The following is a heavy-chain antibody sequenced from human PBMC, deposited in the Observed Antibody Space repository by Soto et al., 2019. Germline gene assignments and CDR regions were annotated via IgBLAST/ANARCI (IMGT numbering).Heavy chain of an antibody. D-gene: IGHD6-13*01. V-gene: IGHV3-64*01. CDR1: GFTFSNYA. Sequence: EVQLVESGGGLVQPGGSLRLSCAASGFTFSNYAMHWVRQAPGKGLEYVSAISSNGGSTYYANSVKGRFIISRDNSKNTLYLQMGSLRAEDMAVYYCARYSNSVADYWGQGTLVTVSS. CDR3: ARYSNSVADY. J-gene: IGHJ4*02. CDR2: ISSNGGST.